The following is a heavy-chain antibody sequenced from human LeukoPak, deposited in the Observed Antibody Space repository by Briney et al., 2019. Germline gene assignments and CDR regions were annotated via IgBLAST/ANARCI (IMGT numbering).Heavy chain of an antibody. Sequence: PGRSLRLSCAASGFTFSSYAMSWVRQAPGKGLEWGSAITGRGGSTYYADASKGRFTISGDNSQNTLYLQMNSLRAEDTAVYYCAKSDYFFDHLGQGTLVTVSS. CDR1: GFTFSSYA. D-gene: IGHD2-21*02. CDR2: ITGRGGST. V-gene: IGHV3-23*01. J-gene: IGHJ4*02. CDR3: AKSDYFFDH.